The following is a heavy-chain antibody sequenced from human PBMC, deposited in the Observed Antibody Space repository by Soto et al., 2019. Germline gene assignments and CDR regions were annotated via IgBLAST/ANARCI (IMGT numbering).Heavy chain of an antibody. CDR3: ATKTPGFGEFEAFDI. CDR2: FDPEDGET. V-gene: IGHV1-24*01. J-gene: IGHJ3*02. Sequence: ASVKVSCKVSGYTLTELSMHWVRQAPGKGLEWMGGFDPEDGETIYAQKFQGRVTMTEDTSTDTAYMELSSLRSEDTAVYYCATKTPGFGEFEAFDIWGQGTMVTVSS. D-gene: IGHD3-10*01. CDR1: GYTLTELS.